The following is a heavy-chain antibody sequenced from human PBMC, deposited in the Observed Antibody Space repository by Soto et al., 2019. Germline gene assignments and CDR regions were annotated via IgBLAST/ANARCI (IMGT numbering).Heavy chain of an antibody. CDR1: GYTFTSYG. D-gene: IGHD3-9*01. CDR3: ARERYDILTGYYWPTDYYYYYGMDV. V-gene: IGHV1-18*01. CDR2: ISAYNGNT. J-gene: IGHJ6*02. Sequence: ASVKVSCKVSGYTFTSYGISWVRQAPGQGLEWMGWISAYNGNTNYAQKLQGRVTMTTDTSTSTAYMELRSLRSDDTAVYYCARERYDILTGYYWPTDYYYYYGMDVWGQGTTVTVSS.